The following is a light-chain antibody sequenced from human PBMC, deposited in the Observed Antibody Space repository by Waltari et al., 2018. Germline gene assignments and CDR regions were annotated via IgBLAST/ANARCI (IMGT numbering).Light chain of an antibody. Sequence: DVVMTQSQLSLPVTLGQPASISCRSSQSLVHSDGNTYLTWFHQRPGQSPRRLIYEVSNRDSGVPDRFSGSGSGTDFTLKISRVEAEDIGVYYCMQGTHWPTFGQGTKVEIK. CDR1: QSLVHSDGNTY. V-gene: IGKV2-30*02. CDR2: EVS. J-gene: IGKJ1*01. CDR3: MQGTHWPT.